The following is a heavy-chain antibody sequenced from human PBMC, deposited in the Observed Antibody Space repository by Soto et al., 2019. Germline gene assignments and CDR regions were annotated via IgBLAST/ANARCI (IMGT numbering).Heavy chain of an antibody. CDR3: ARLWFRVGGSAFDI. D-gene: IGHD3-10*01. CDR1: GFTFSSYE. Sequence: LRLSCAASGFTFSSYEMNWVRHAPGKGLEWVSYISSSGSTIYYADSVKGRFTISRDNAKNSLYLQMNSLRAEDTAVYYCARLWFRVGGSAFDIWGQGTMVTVSS. J-gene: IGHJ3*02. V-gene: IGHV3-48*03. CDR2: ISSSGSTI.